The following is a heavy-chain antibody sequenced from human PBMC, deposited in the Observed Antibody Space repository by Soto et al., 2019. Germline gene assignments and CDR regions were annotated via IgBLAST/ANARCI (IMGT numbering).Heavy chain of an antibody. CDR1: GYTLTELS. D-gene: IGHD3-10*01. Sequence: RASEKVSCKVSGYTLTELSMHWVRLAPGKGLEWMGGFDPEDADTIYAQKFQGRVTMTEDTSTDTAYMELSNLRSEDTAVYYCATLKSDLGLSGNYFNYFDYWGQGTLVTVSS. CDR2: FDPEDADT. V-gene: IGHV1-24*01. CDR3: ATLKSDLGLSGNYFNYFDY. J-gene: IGHJ4*02.